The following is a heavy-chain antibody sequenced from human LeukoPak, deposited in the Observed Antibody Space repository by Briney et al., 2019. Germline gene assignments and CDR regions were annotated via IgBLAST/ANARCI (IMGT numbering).Heavy chain of an antibody. D-gene: IGHD2-8*01. V-gene: IGHV3-48*04. Sequence: GGSLRLSCAASGFTFSSYSMNWVRQAPGKGLEWVSYISSSSNTIYYADSVKGRFTISRDNAKNSLYLQMNSLRAEDTAVYYCARGLKRCPDYWGQGTLVTVSS. J-gene: IGHJ4*02. CDR2: ISSSSNTI. CDR1: GFTFSSYS. CDR3: ARGLKRCPDY.